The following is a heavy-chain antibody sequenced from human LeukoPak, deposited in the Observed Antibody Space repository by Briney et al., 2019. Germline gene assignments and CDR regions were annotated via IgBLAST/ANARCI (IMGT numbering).Heavy chain of an antibody. Sequence: ASVKVSCKASGYTFTSYGISWVRQAPGQGLEWMGWISAYNGNTNYAQKLQGRVTMTTDTSTSTAYMELRSLGSDDTAVYYCARDAPSTYYDFWSGYYPYYYYYGMDVWGQGTTVTVSS. D-gene: IGHD3-3*01. CDR1: GYTFTSYG. J-gene: IGHJ6*02. V-gene: IGHV1-18*01. CDR3: ARDAPSTYYDFWSGYYPYYYYYGMDV. CDR2: ISAYNGNT.